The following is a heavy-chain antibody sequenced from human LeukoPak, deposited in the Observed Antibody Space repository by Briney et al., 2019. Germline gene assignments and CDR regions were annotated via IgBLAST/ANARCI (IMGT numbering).Heavy chain of an antibody. D-gene: IGHD3-10*01. Sequence: GGSLRLSCVASGLTFDDYGMSWVRQAPGKGLEWVSGINWNGGTTTYADSVKGRFTISRDNSKNSLYLQMNSLRTEDTALYYCAKDRGYFDYWGQGTLVTVSS. CDR3: AKDRGYFDY. V-gene: IGHV3-20*04. J-gene: IGHJ4*02. CDR2: INWNGGTT. CDR1: GLTFDDYG.